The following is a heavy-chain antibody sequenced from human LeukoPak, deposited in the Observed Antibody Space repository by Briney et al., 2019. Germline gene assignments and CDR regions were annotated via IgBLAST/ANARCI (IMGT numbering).Heavy chain of an antibody. D-gene: IGHD2-15*01. CDR2: SWYDGSNE. V-gene: IGHV3-33*08. Sequence: GGSLRLSCTASGFTFSSYGTHWVRQAPGKGLEWVAVSWYDGSNEYYADSVKGRFTISRDTSKDMLYLQMNSLRAEDTAVYYCARVRYCSGGSCWDYFDYWGQGTLVTVSS. CDR1: GFTFSSYG. CDR3: ARVRYCSGGSCWDYFDY. J-gene: IGHJ4*02.